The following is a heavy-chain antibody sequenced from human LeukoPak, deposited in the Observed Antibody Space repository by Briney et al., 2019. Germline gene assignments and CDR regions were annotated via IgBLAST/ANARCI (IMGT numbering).Heavy chain of an antibody. CDR2: VSYDASST. D-gene: IGHD3/OR15-3a*01. Sequence: GGSLRLSCAASRFTFSTYGMHWVRQAPGKGLEWVAVVSYDASSTYYADSVKGRFTISRDNAKNSLYLQMNSLRDEDTAVYYCARAFGLTDYWGQGTLVTVSS. V-gene: IGHV3-30*03. J-gene: IGHJ4*02. CDR3: ARAFGLTDY. CDR1: RFTFSTYG.